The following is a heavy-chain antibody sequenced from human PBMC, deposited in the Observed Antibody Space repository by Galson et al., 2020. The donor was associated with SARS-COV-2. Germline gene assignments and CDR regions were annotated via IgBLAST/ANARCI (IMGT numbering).Heavy chain of an antibody. D-gene: IGHD3-10*01. Sequence: SETLSLTCAVSGVSINSDDYYWDWLRQSPGRGLEWLASVYHIGSAYYNPSLKSRLTISFDSSKNHFSLNVSSVTAADTAVYYCARHDYYDSGPSRGNWFDSWGPGTRVTVSS. CDR3: ARHDYYDSGPSRGNWFDS. CDR2: VYHIGSA. V-gene: IGHV4-39*01. J-gene: IGHJ5*01. CDR1: GVSINSDDYY.